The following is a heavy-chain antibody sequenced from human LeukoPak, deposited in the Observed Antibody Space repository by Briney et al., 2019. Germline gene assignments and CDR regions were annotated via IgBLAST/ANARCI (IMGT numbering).Heavy chain of an antibody. D-gene: IGHD5-18*01. CDR2: IYYSGST. Sequence: SETLSLTCTVSGGSISGYYCSWIRQPPGKGLEWIGHIYYSGSTNYNPSLKSRVTISVDTSKNQFSLNLRSVTAADTAVYYCARAPDIYSYGGFDYWGQGTLVIVSS. CDR1: GGSISGYY. J-gene: IGHJ4*02. CDR3: ARAPDIYSYGGFDY. V-gene: IGHV4-59*01.